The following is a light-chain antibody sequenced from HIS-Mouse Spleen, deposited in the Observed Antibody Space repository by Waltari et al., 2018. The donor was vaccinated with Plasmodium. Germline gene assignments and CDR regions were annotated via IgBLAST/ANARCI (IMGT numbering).Light chain of an antibody. Sequence: SYELTQPPSVSVSPGQTARITCSGDALPKKYAYWYKQKSGQAPVLVIYEDSKRPSGIPERFAGSSSGTMATFTISGAQVEDEADYYCYSTDSSGNHRVFGGGTKLTVL. V-gene: IGLV3-10*01. J-gene: IGLJ3*02. CDR1: ALPKKY. CDR2: EDS. CDR3: YSTDSSGNHRV.